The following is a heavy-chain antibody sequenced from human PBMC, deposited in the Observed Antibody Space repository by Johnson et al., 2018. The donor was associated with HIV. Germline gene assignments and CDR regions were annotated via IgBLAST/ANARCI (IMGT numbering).Heavy chain of an antibody. CDR1: GFSFSDYY. D-gene: IGHD4-17*01. CDR3: ARVVDYAVNTQHLDAFDI. CDR2: ISSSGSTI. V-gene: IGHV3-11*04. Sequence: QVQLVESGGGLVKPGGSLRLSCAASGFSFSDYYMSWIRQAPGKGLECISYISSSGSTIYYADSVKGRFTISRDNAKNTLYLQMNSLRAEDTTVYYCARVVDYAVNTQHLDAFDIWGQGTMVTVSS. J-gene: IGHJ3*02.